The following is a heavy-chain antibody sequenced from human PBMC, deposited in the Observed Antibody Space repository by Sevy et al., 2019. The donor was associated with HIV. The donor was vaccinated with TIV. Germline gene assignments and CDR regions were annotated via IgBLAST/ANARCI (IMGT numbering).Heavy chain of an antibody. CDR2: IIPIFGTA. V-gene: IGHV1-69*13. J-gene: IGHJ6*02. CDR1: GGTFSSYA. Sequence: ASVKVSCKASGGTFSSYAISWVRQAPGQGLEWMGGIIPIFGTANYAQKFQGRVPITADESTSTAYMELSSLRSEDTAVYYCARVVVVPAAILSDYYYGMDVWGQGTTVTVSS. D-gene: IGHD2-2*01. CDR3: ARVVVVPAAILSDYYYGMDV.